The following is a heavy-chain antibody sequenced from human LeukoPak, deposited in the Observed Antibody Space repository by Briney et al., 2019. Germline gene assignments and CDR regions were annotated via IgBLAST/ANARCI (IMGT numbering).Heavy chain of an antibody. J-gene: IGHJ4*02. CDR2: INSDGTTT. CDR3: EREGDGDIDFRN. D-gene: IGHD3-3*01. V-gene: IGHV3-74*01. CDR1: GFIFRSYW. Sequence: GGSLRLSCAASGFIFRSYWIHWVRQAPGKGLVWVSHINSDGTTTSYADSVKGRFTISRDNAKNTLYLQINSLRAEDTAIYYCEREGDGDIDFRNWGRGTLFTVS.